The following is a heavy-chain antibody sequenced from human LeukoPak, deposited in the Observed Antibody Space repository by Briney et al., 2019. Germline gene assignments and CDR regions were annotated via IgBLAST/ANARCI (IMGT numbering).Heavy chain of an antibody. CDR2: MYYSGTT. D-gene: IGHD2-21*01. J-gene: IGHJ6*01. V-gene: IGHV4-59*12. CDR3: ATTEKNRYYINL. Sequence: PSETLSLTCSVSGSSMNLYSWNWIRQSPGKGLEWIAYMYYSGTTNYNPSLENRAAISLDLSRHQFSLRLNSVTAADTAVYFCATTEKNRYYINLRGPGTTVIVSS. CDR1: GSSMNLYS.